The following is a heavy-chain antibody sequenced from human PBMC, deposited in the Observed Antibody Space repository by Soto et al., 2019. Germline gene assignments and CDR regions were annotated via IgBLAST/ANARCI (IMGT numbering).Heavy chain of an antibody. CDR2: IIPIFGTA. CDR3: ARGRKYNRIFDY. J-gene: IGHJ4*02. Sequence: SVKVSCKASGGTFSSYAISWVRQAPGQGLEWMGGIIPIFGTANYAQKFQGRVTITADESTSTAYMELSSLRSEDTAVYYCARGRKYNRIFDYWGQGTLVTVSS. D-gene: IGHD1-1*01. CDR1: GGTFSSYA. V-gene: IGHV1-69*13.